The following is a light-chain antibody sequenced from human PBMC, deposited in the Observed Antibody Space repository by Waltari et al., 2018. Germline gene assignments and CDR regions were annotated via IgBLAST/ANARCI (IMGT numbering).Light chain of an antibody. Sequence: DMGRTQSPLSLPVHPGEPASISCRYRQSLLHSNVYNYLDWFLQKPGKSPQLLIYLGANRDSGVPDRFSGSGSGTDFTLTISRVEVEDIGVYYCMQSLQTPDTFGQGTKLDIK. CDR3: MQSLQTPDT. V-gene: IGKV2-28*01. CDR2: LGA. CDR1: QSLLHSNVYNY. J-gene: IGKJ2*01.